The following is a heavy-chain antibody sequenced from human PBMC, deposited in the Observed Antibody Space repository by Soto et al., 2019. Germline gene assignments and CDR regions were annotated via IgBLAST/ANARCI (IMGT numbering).Heavy chain of an antibody. CDR1: GFTFSNAW. V-gene: IGHV3-15*01. D-gene: IGHD4-17*01. J-gene: IGHJ3*02. CDR2: IKSKTDGGTT. Sequence: GGSLSLACAASGFTFSNAWMSWVRQAPGKGLEWVGRIKSKTDGGTTDYAAPVKGRFTISRDDSKNTLYLQMNSLKTEDTAVYYCTTPTVVTPETDAFDIWGQGTMVTVSS. CDR3: TTPTVVTPETDAFDI.